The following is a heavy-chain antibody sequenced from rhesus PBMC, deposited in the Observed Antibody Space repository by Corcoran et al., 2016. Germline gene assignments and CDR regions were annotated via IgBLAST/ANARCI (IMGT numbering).Heavy chain of an antibody. V-gene: IGHV3S5*01. CDR1: GFTFSSYG. Sequence: EVQLVETGGGLVQPGGSLKLSCAASGFTFSSYGMSWVRQAPGKGLEWVSAMNTGGGSTYYADSVKGRFTISRDNSKNTLSLQMNSLRAEDTAVYYCAKVGYSGSWGDWGQGVLVTVSS. CDR3: AKVGYSGSWGD. D-gene: IGHD6-25*01. CDR2: MNTGGGST. J-gene: IGHJ4*01.